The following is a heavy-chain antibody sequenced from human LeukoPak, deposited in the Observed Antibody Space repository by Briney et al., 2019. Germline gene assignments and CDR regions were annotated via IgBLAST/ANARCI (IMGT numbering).Heavy chain of an antibody. V-gene: IGHV1-2*02. D-gene: IGHD3-9*01. CDR2: INPNSGGT. CDR1: GYTFTGYY. CDR3: ARRRVYDILTSYAFNI. Sequence: ASVKVSCKASGYTFTGYYMHWVRQAPGQGLEWMGWINPNSGGTNYAQKFQGRVTMTRDTSISTAYMELSSLRSDDTTVYYCARRRVYDILTSYAFNIWGQGTMVTVSS. J-gene: IGHJ3*02.